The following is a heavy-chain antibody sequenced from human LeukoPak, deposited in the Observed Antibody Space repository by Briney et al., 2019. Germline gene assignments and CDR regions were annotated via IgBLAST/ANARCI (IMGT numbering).Heavy chain of an antibody. CDR1: GFTFSSYA. CDR2: ISGSGGST. V-gene: IGHV3-23*01. Sequence: GGSLRLSCAASGFTFSSYAMSWVRQAPGKGLEWVSAISGSGGSTYYADSVKGRFTISRDNSKNTPYLQMNSLRAEDTAVYYCAKEGMYSSSWYYFDYWGQGTLVTVSS. CDR3: AKEGMYSSSWYYFDY. D-gene: IGHD6-13*01. J-gene: IGHJ4*02.